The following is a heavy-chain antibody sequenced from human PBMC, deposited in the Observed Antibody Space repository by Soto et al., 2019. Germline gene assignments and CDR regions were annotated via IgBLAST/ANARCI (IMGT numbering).Heavy chain of an antibody. J-gene: IGHJ3*02. D-gene: IGHD6-19*01. CDR3: ARLQQWRVPDAFDI. CDR1: GYTFTSYG. CDR2: ISAYNGNT. V-gene: IGHV1-18*01. Sequence: QVQLVQSGAEVKKPGASVKVSCKASGYTFTSYGISWVRQAPGQGLEWMGWISAYNGNTNYAQKLQGRVTMTTDTSTSTAYMELRSLRSADTAVYDDARLQQWRVPDAFDIWGQGTVVTVSS.